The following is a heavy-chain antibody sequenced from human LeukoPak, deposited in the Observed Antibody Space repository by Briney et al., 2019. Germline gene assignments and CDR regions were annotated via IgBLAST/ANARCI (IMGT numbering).Heavy chain of an antibody. V-gene: IGHV3-20*04. D-gene: IGHD2-2*02. J-gene: IGHJ6*03. CDR2: INWNGCST. CDR3: ARLGYCSSTSCYTGGDYYYYYMDV. CDR1: GFTFDDYG. Sequence: GGSLRLSCAASGFTFDDYGMIWVRQAPGKGLEWVSGINWNGCSTGYADSVKGRFTISRDNAKDSLYLQMNSLRAEDTALYYCARLGYCSSTSCYTGGDYYYYYMDVWGKGTTVTVSS.